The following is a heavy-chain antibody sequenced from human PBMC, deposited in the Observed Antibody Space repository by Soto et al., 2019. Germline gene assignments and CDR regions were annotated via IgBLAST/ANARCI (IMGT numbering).Heavy chain of an antibody. D-gene: IGHD3-22*01. CDR2: IHYSGST. CDR3: ARQRDYYDTSGDSYFDY. CDR1: GGSISSTNYF. V-gene: IGHV4-39*01. Sequence: SETLSLTCTVSGGSISSTNYFWGWIRQPPGKGLEWIGSIHYSGSTYYNPSLKSRVTVSVDTSKNQFSLKLTSVTAADTAVYYCARQRDYYDTSGDSYFDYWGQGTLVTVSS. J-gene: IGHJ4*02.